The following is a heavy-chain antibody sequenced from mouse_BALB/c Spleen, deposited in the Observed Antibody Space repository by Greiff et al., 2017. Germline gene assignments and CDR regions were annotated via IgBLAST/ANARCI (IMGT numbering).Heavy chain of an antibody. CDR3: AREGGSSWGWYFDV. J-gene: IGHJ1*01. Sequence: EVMLVESGGGLVKPGGSLKLSCAASGFTFSSYAMSWVRQSPEKRLEWVAEISSGGSYTYYPDTVTGRFTISRDNAKNTLYLEMSSLRSEDTAMYYCAREGGSSWGWYFDVWGAGTTVTVSS. CDR2: ISSGGSYT. D-gene: IGHD1-1*01. V-gene: IGHV5-9-4*01. CDR1: GFTFSSYA.